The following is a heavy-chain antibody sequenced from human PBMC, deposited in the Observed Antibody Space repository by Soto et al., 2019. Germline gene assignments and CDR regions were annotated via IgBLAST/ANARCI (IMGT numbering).Heavy chain of an antibody. CDR1: GYTFTGYY. J-gene: IGHJ4*02. CDR2: INPNSGGT. V-gene: IGHV1-2*04. Sequence: ASVKVSCKASGYTFTGYYMHWVRQAPGQGLEWMGWINPNSGGTNYAQKFQGWVTMTRDTSISTAYMELSRLRSDDTAVYYCARGPRITMVRGVIKFDYWGQGPVVTVSS. CDR3: ARGPRITMVRGVIKFDY. D-gene: IGHD3-10*01.